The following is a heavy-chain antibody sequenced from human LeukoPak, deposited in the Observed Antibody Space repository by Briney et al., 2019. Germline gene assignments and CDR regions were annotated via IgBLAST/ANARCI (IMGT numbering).Heavy chain of an antibody. Sequence: PSETLSLTCTVSGGSISSYYWSWIRQPPGKGLEWIGYIYYSGSTNYNPSLKSRVTISVDTSKNQFSLKLSSVTAADTAVYYFARALPPSPRDWVDPWGQGTLVTVSS. V-gene: IGHV4-59*01. CDR1: GGSISSYY. J-gene: IGHJ5*02. CDR2: IYYSGST. D-gene: IGHD6-6*01. CDR3: ARALPPSPRDWVDP.